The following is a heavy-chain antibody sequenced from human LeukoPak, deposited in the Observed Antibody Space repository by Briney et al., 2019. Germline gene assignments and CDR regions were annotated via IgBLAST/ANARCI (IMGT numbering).Heavy chain of an antibody. J-gene: IGHJ4*02. V-gene: IGHV3-11*01. D-gene: IGHD4/OR15-4a*01. Sequence: GGSLRLSCAASGFTFSDYYMSWIRQAPGKGLEWVSYISSSGSTIYYADSVKGRFTISRDNAKNSLYLQVNSLRAEDTAVYYCASADNYGGIDYWGQGTLVTVSS. CDR3: ASADNYGGIDY. CDR1: GFTFSDYY. CDR2: ISSSGSTI.